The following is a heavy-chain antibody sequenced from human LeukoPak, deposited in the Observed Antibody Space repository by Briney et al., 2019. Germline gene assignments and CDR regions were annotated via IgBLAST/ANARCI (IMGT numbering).Heavy chain of an antibody. J-gene: IGHJ6*02. CDR2: IYTSGST. D-gene: IGHD6-19*01. Sequence: PSETLSLTCTVSGGSISSGSYYWSWIRQPAGKGLEWIGRIYTSGSTNYNPSLKSRVTISVATSKNQFSLKLSSVTAADTAVYYCARDKASSAGYYYYGMDVWGQGTTVTVSS. V-gene: IGHV4-61*02. CDR3: ARDKASSAGYYYYGMDV. CDR1: GGSISSGSYY.